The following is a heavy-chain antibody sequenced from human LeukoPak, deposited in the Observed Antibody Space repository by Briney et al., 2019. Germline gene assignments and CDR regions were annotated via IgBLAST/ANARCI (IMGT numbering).Heavy chain of an antibody. CDR1: GFSVSTNY. D-gene: IGHD6-6*01. J-gene: IGHJ4*02. CDR3: AKDSSIAVSPDY. CDR2: ISGAGGST. Sequence: GGSLRLSCAASGFSVSTNYMTWVRQAPGKGLEWVSGISGAGGSTYYADSVKGRCTISRDNSKNTLYLQMNSLRAEDTAVYYCAKDSSIAVSPDYWGQGTLVTVSS. V-gene: IGHV3-23*01.